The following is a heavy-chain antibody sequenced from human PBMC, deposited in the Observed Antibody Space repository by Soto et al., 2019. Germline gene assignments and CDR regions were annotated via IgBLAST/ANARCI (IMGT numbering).Heavy chain of an antibody. D-gene: IGHD3-16*01. CDR2: INGYNGNT. V-gene: IGHV1-18*01. CDR3: ARMGDVPYYYYGMDV. Sequence: QVQLVQSGAEVKKPGASVKGSCKASGYTFSTYGISWVRQAPGQGLEWMGWINGYNGNTNYAPKLQGRITMTTDTSTTTAYMELRSLRSDDTAVYYCARMGDVPYYYYGMDVWGQGTTVTVSS. CDR1: GYTFSTYG. J-gene: IGHJ6*02.